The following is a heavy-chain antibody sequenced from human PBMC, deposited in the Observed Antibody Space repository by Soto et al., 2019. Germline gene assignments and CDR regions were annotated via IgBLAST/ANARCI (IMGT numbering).Heavy chain of an antibody. CDR1: GVTFCSYG. CDR2: ISGSGGTT. Sequence: PAGSLGLSCAASGVTFCSYGMGVARQATGKGLEWVSSISGSGGTTYHADSVKGRFTISRDNSKNTLYLQMNSLRVDDTAVYYCAKPSTSTTVTTCFDYWGQGALVTVSS. D-gene: IGHD4-17*01. J-gene: IGHJ4*02. CDR3: AKPSTSTTVTTCFDY. V-gene: IGHV3-23*01.